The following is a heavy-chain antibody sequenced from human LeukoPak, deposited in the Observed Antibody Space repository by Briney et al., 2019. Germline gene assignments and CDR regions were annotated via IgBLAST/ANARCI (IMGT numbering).Heavy chain of an antibody. V-gene: IGHV3-53*01. CDR2: IYSGGST. J-gene: IGHJ2*01. Sequence: GGSLRLSCAASGLTVSRNYMSWVRQAPGQGLEWVSIIYSGGSTIYGDSVKGRFTISRDNSKNTLYLQMNSLRGEDTAVYYCAREPGSFPHWYPDLWGRGTLVTVSS. D-gene: IGHD2-15*01. CDR1: GLTVSRNY. CDR3: AREPGSFPHWYPDL.